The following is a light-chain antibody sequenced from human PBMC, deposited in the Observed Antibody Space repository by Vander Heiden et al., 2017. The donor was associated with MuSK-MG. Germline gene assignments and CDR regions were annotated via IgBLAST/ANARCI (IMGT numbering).Light chain of an antibody. J-gene: IGLJ3*02. V-gene: IGLV2-23*01. Sequence: QSALTQPASVSGSPGQSITISCTGTSSDVGTYNLVSWYQQHPDKAPSLIIYEGSKRPSGVSNRFSASKSGTTASTTISGLQAEDEADYYCCSYTGSGTWVFGGGTKLTVL. CDR2: EGS. CDR3: CSYTGSGTWV. CDR1: SSDVGTYNL.